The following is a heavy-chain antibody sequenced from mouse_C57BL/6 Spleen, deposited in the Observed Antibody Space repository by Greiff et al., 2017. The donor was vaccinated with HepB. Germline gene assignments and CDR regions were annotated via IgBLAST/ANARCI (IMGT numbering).Heavy chain of an antibody. CDR2: INPNNGGT. J-gene: IGHJ3*01. D-gene: IGHD2-2*01. CDR1: GYTFTDYN. V-gene: IGHV1-18*01. Sequence: VQLKQSGPELVKPGASVKIPCKASGYTFTDYNMDWVKQSNGKSLEWIGDINPNNGGTIYNQKFKGKATLTVDKSSSTAYMELRSLTSEDTAVYYCARRGYGYLFAYWGQGTLVTVSA. CDR3: ARRGYGYLFAY.